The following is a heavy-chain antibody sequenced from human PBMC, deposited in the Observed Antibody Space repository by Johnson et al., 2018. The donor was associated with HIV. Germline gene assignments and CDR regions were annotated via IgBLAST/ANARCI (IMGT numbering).Heavy chain of an antibody. J-gene: IGHJ3*02. CDR2: ISSSGDTT. CDR1: GFTFSDYC. V-gene: IGHV3-11*04. Sequence: QVQLVESGGGVVQPGRSLRLSCAASGFTFSDYCMSWIRQAPGKGLEWISYISSSGDTTYYADSVKGRFTISRDAAENSLYLQMNSLRVEDTAVYYCAREGKDAFDIWGQGTMVTVSS. CDR3: AREGKDAFDI. D-gene: IGHD3-10*01.